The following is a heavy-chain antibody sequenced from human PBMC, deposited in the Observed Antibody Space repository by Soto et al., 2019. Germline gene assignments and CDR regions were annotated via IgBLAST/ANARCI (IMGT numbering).Heavy chain of an antibody. V-gene: IGHV4-39*01. CDR3: ARHSHTGDIYYDSSGYYWLLDY. CDR1: GGSISSSSYY. J-gene: IGHJ4*02. Sequence: PSETLSLTCTVSGGSISSSSYYWGWIRQPPGKGLEWIGSIYYSGSTYYNPFLKSRVTLSEDTSKNQFSRMMRSVHAADTAVYYCARHSHTGDIYYDSSGYYWLLDYWGQGTLVTVSS. CDR2: IYYSGST. D-gene: IGHD3-22*01.